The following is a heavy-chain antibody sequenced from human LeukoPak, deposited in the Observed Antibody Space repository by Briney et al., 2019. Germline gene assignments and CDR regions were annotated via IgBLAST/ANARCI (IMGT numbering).Heavy chain of an antibody. Sequence: GGSLRLSCAASAFTFSDYSINWVRQAPGGGLEWLSYISGRSSTIYYADSVKGRFTISRDNAKNSLYLQMNSLRAEDTAVYYCARDRIKSGSYYFDYWGQGTLVTVSS. CDR2: ISGRSSTI. V-gene: IGHV3-48*01. CDR3: ARDRIKSGSYYFDY. CDR1: AFTFSDYS. D-gene: IGHD1-26*01. J-gene: IGHJ4*02.